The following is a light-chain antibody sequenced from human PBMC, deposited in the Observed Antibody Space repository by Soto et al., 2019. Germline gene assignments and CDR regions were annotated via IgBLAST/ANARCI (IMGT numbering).Light chain of an antibody. CDR3: QQYNDWPANT. CDR1: QSVSSN. V-gene: IGKV3-15*01. CDR2: DAS. Sequence: EIVMTQSPATLSVSPGERATLSRRASQSVSSNLAWYQRKPGQAPRLLIYDASTRATGIPARFSGSGSGTEFTLTISSLLSEDFAVYYCQQYNDWPANTFGQGTKLEIK. J-gene: IGKJ2*01.